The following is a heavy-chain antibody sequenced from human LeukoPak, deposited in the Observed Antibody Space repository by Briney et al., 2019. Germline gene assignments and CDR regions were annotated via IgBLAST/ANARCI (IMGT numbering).Heavy chain of an antibody. J-gene: IGHJ3*02. CDR1: GGSISRYY. Sequence: SETLSLTCTLSGGSISRYYWSWIRQPPEEGLEWIGYIYYSGSTNYNPSLKSRVTISVDTSKNQFSRTLRALTVPATALYYCAKKWSIAGRIDAFDIWGQGTMVTVSS. D-gene: IGHD2-8*01. CDR3: AKKWSIAGRIDAFDI. V-gene: IGHV4-59*08. CDR2: IYYSGST.